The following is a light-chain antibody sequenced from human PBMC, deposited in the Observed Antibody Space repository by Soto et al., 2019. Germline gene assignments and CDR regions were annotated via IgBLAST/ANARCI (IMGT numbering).Light chain of an antibody. Sequence: EIVLTQSPGTLSLSPGERATLSCRASQSVSSSYLAWYQQKPGQAPRLLIYDASNRATGIPARFSGSGSGTDFTLTISSLEPEDFAVYYCQQYNSYSPWTFGQGTKVDIK. CDR2: DAS. CDR1: QSVSSSY. J-gene: IGKJ1*01. CDR3: QQYNSYSPWT. V-gene: IGKV3-20*01.